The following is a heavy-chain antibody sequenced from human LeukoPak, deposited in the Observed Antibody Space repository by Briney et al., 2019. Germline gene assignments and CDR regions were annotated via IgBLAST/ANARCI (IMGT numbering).Heavy chain of an antibody. J-gene: IGHJ4*02. D-gene: IGHD4-17*01. Sequence: PGGSLRLSCTASGFTFSNYWMHWVRQAPGKGLVCVSRINNDGSTTTYADSVKGRFTISRDNAKNTLYLRMNSLRAEDTAVYYCARAFRSTTVTDYWGQGTLVTVSS. CDR3: ARAFRSTTVTDY. CDR1: GFTFSNYW. CDR2: INNDGSTT. V-gene: IGHV3-74*01.